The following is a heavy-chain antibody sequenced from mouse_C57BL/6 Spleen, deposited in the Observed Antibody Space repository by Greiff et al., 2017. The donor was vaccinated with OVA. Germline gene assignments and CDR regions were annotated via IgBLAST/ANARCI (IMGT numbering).Heavy chain of an antibody. V-gene: IGHV1-69*01. CDR1: GYTFTSYW. J-gene: IGHJ1*03. CDR2: IDPSDSYT. Sequence: QVQLKQPGAELVMPGASVKLSCKASGYTFTSYWMHWVKQRPGQGLEWIGEIDPSDSYTNYNQKFKGKSTLTVDKSSSTAYMQLSSLTSEDSAVYYCARGGSWYFDVWGTGTTVTVSS. CDR3: ARGGSWYFDV.